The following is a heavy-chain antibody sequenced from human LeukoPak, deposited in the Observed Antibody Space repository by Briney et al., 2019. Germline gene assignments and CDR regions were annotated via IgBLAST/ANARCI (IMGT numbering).Heavy chain of an antibody. CDR2: FSPIFGTA. J-gene: IGHJ4*02. D-gene: IGHD2-2*01. CDR1: GSTFTIYA. Sequence: ASVTLSFTGAGSTFTIYAISWMRQAQGPGLGWMGVFSPIFGTANYAQKFQGRVTITADESTSTAYMELSSLRSEDTAVYYCARLYDPPIGYCSSTSCSVPFDYWGQGTLVTVSS. V-gene: IGHV1-69*01. CDR3: ARLYDPPIGYCSSTSCSVPFDY.